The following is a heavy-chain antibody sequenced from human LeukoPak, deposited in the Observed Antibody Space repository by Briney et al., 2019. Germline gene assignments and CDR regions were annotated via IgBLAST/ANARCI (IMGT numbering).Heavy chain of an antibody. J-gene: IGHJ4*02. CDR1: GFTFSSYW. Sequence: GGSLRLSCAASGFTFSSYWMSWVRQAPGKGLEWVANIKQDGSEKYYVDSVKGRFTISRDNAKNSLYLQMNSLRAEDTAVYYCARGGNYYDSSGYYYVFDYWGQGTLVTVSS. D-gene: IGHD3-22*01. CDR3: ARGGNYYDSSGYYYVFDY. V-gene: IGHV3-7*01. CDR2: IKQDGSEK.